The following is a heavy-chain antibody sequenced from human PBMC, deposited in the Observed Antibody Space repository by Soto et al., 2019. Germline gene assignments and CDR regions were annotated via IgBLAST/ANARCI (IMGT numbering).Heavy chain of an antibody. Sequence: GGSLRLSCAASGFTFSSYGMHWVRQAPGKGLEWVAVISYDGSNKYYADSVKGRFTISRDNSKNTLYLQMNSLRAEDTAVYYCAKAPIFRVGYFDYWGQGTLVTVSS. V-gene: IGHV3-30*18. J-gene: IGHJ4*02. CDR2: ISYDGSNK. CDR3: AKAPIFRVGYFDY. CDR1: GFTFSSYG.